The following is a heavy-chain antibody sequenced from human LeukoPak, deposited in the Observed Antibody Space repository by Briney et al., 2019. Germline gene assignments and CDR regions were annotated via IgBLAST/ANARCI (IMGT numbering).Heavy chain of an antibody. V-gene: IGHV3-7*01. Sequence: PGGSLRLSCAASGFTFSSYWMSWVRQAPGKGLEWVANIKQDGSEKYHVDSVKGRFTISRDNAKNSLYLQMNSLRAEDTAVYYCARDGGSGSYYKGVYWGQGTLVTVSS. CDR2: IKQDGSEK. CDR3: ARDGGSGSYYKGVY. D-gene: IGHD3-10*01. J-gene: IGHJ4*02. CDR1: GFTFSSYW.